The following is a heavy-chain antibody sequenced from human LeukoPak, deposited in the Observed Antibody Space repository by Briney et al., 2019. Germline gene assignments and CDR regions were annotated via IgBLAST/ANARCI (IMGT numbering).Heavy chain of an antibody. V-gene: IGHV3-7*01. Sequence: PGGSLRLSCAASGFTFSSYWMSWVRQAPGKGLEWVANIKQDGSEKYYVDSVKGRFTISRDNAKNSLYLQMNSLRAEDTAVYYCVRDLITGISGPFDYWGQGTLVTVSS. CDR3: VRDLITGISGPFDY. CDR2: IKQDGSEK. D-gene: IGHD1-20*01. CDR1: GFTFSSYW. J-gene: IGHJ4*02.